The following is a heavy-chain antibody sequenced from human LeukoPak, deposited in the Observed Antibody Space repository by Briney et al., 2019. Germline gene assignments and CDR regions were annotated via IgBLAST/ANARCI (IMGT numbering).Heavy chain of an antibody. CDR3: ARDDPHDLLPLDY. Sequence: PGGSLRLSCAASGFTFSSYDMNWVRQAPGKGLEWVSYISSSGSSIYYADSVKGRFTISRDDAKNSLYLQMNSLRAEDTAVYYCARDDPHDLLPLDYWGQGTLVTVSS. CDR1: GFTFSSYD. CDR2: ISSSGSSI. D-gene: IGHD3-22*01. J-gene: IGHJ4*02. V-gene: IGHV3-48*03.